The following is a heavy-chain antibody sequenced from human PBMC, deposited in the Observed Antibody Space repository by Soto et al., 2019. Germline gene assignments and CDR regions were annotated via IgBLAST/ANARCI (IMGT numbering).Heavy chain of an antibody. CDR1: GYTFTRYD. D-gene: IGHD4-17*01. Sequence: QVQLVQSGAEVKKPGASVKVSCKASGYTFTRYDINWVRQATGQGPEWMGWMNAYSGNTGYAQKFQGRVTMTRDTSISTAYMELSSLRAEDTAVYYCARGDGPSADYWGQGTLVTVSA. J-gene: IGHJ4*02. CDR2: MNAYSGNT. CDR3: ARGDGPSADY. V-gene: IGHV1-8*01.